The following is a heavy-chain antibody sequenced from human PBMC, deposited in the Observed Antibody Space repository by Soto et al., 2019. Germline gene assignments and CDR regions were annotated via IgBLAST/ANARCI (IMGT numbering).Heavy chain of an antibody. CDR2: IYYSGST. CDR3: ARDRYYGMDV. V-gene: IGHV4-59*01. CDR1: GGSSSGYY. Sequence: SETLSLTCAVYGGSSSGYYWSWIRQPPGKGLEWIGYIYYSGSTNYNPSLKSRVTISVDTSKNQFSLKLSSVTAADTAVYYCARDRYYGMDVWGQGTTVTVSS. J-gene: IGHJ6*02.